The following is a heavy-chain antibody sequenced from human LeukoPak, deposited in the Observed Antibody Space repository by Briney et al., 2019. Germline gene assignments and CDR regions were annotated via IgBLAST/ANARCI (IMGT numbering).Heavy chain of an antibody. CDR1: GCTFTGNY. J-gene: IGHJ4*02. V-gene: IGHV1-2*02. CDR2: INPNGGAT. Sequence: ASVKVSCKAFGCTFTGNYIHWVRQAPGQGLEWMGWINPNGGATNYAQKFQGRVTTTRDTSISTAYMELSRLTSDDTAVYYCARGAAGSCFDYWGQGTLVTVSS. CDR3: ARGAAGSCFDY. D-gene: IGHD6-13*01.